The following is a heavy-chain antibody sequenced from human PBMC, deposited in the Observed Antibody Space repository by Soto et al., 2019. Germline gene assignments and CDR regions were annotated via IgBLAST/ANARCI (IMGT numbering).Heavy chain of an antibody. CDR3: AKSVSGGSCSCFDY. J-gene: IGHJ4*02. D-gene: IGHD2-15*01. CDR1: GFTFSSYA. V-gene: IGHV3-23*01. CDR2: ISGSGGST. Sequence: SGGSLRLSCAASGFTFSSYAMSWVRQAPGKGLEWVSAISGSGGSTYYADSVKGRFTISRDNSKNTLYLQMNSLRAEDTAVYYCAKSVSGGSCSCFDYWGQGTLVTVSS.